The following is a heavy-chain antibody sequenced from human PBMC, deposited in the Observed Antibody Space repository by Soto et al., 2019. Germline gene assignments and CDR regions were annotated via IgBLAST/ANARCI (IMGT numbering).Heavy chain of an antibody. D-gene: IGHD2-21*01. Sequence: QVQLVQSGAEVKKPGSSVKVSCKDSGGTFSTYSLFWVRQAPGQGLEWMGRIIPMLGTRNYAQRFQDRVTITADKTTATVHMELSSLRSEDTALYYCTVGSWSGEVFDIWGQGTMVTVSS. V-gene: IGHV1-69*08. J-gene: IGHJ3*02. CDR3: TVGSWSGEVFDI. CDR1: GGTFSTYS. CDR2: IIPMLGTR.